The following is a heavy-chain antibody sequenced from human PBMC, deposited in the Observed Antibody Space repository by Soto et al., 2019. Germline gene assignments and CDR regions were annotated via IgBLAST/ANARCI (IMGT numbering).Heavy chain of an antibody. CDR2: INAGNGNT. J-gene: IGHJ6*03. V-gene: IGHV1-3*01. CDR1: GYTFTSYA. CDR3: ARGPLTGTTKNYYYYYYMDV. D-gene: IGHD1-7*01. Sequence: ASVKVSCKASGYTFTSYAMHWVRQAPGQRLEWMGWINAGNGNTKYSQKFQGRVTITRDTSASTAYMELSSLRSEDTAVYYCARGPLTGTTKNYYYYYYMDVWGKGTTVTVSS.